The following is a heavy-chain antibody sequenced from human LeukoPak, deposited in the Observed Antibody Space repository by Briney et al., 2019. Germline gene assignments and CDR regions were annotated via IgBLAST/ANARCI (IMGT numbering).Heavy chain of an antibody. CDR1: GLTFSSYS. CDR2: ISSSSSYI. Sequence: PGGSLRLSCAASGLTFSSYSMNWVRQAPGKGLEWVSSISSSSSYIYYADSVKGRFTISRDNAKNSLYLQMNSLRAEDTAVYYCARGWFGELFWWFDPWGQGTLVTVSS. D-gene: IGHD3-10*01. CDR3: ARGWFGELFWWFDP. V-gene: IGHV3-21*01. J-gene: IGHJ5*02.